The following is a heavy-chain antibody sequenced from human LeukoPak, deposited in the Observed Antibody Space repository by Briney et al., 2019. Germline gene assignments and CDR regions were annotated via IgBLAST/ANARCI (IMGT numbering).Heavy chain of an antibody. V-gene: IGHV4-34*01. D-gene: IGHD3-22*01. CDR1: GGSIRTYY. J-gene: IGHJ3*02. Sequence: SSETLSLTCTVSGGSIRTYYWSWIRQPPGKGLEWIGEINHSGSTNYNPSLKSRVTISVDTSKNQFSLKLSSVTAADTAVYYCARSPSGYYDSSGYYDAFDIWGQGTMVTVSS. CDR2: INHSGST. CDR3: ARSPSGYYDSSGYYDAFDI.